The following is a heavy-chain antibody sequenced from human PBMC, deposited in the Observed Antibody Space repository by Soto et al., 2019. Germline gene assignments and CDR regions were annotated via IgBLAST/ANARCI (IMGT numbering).Heavy chain of an antibody. CDR2: TSWDEGSK. J-gene: IGHJ5*02. CDR3: ARAGTGGDYWGDH. V-gene: IGHV3-30*03. CDR1: GFTFDTYG. D-gene: IGHD3-3*01. Sequence: QVHLVESGGGVVQPGRSLSLSCAASGFTFDTYGMHWVRQAPGKGLEWLAVTSWDEGSKYYADSVKGRLNISRDNYKNTLYLQMDSLRPEDTAIYFCARAGTGGDYWGDHWGQGTLVTVSS.